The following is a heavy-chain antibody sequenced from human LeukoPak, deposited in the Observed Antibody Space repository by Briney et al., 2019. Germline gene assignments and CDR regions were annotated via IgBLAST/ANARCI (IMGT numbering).Heavy chain of an antibody. V-gene: IGHV1-24*01. D-gene: IGHD3-9*01. CDR2: FDPEDGET. CDR1: GYTLTELS. J-gene: IGHJ4*02. CDR3: SRPTGYRTPSFDY. Sequence: ASVKVSCKVSGYTLTELSMHWVRQAPGKGLEWMGGFDPEDGETIYAQKFQGRVTMTTDTSTSTAYMELRSLRSDDTAVYYCSRPTGYRTPSFDYWGQGALVTVSS.